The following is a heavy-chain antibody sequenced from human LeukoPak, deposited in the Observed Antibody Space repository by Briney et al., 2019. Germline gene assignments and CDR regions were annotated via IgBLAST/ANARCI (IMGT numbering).Heavy chain of an antibody. CDR3: TRQSAG. CDR1: GDSIDSGGFS. CDR2: IYNSGST. Sequence: SETLSLTCVVSGDSIDSGGFSWSWIRQAPGKGLEWIGYIYNSGSTYYNPSLKSRLTISVDTSKNQFSLKLSSVTAADTAVYYCTRQSAGWSQGTLVTVSS. J-gene: IGHJ4*02. V-gene: IGHV4-30-2*03.